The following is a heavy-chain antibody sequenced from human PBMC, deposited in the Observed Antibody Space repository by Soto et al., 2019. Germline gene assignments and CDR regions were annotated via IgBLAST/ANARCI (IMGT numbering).Heavy chain of an antibody. V-gene: IGHV4-28*03. CDR2: IYATGSS. J-gene: IGHJ5*02. D-gene: IGHD1-1*01. CDR3: VRDGTKNLRDWFDP. CDR1: GYSISSSNW. Sequence: SETLSLTCAVSGYSISSSNWWGWIRQPPGKGLEWIGRIYATGSSDYNPSLKSRITISVDMSKKQFSLTLRSVTAADTAMYYCVRDGTKNLRDWFDPWGQGILVTVSS.